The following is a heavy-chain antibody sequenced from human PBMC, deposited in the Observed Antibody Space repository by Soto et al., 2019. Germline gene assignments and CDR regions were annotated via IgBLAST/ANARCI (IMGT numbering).Heavy chain of an antibody. CDR3: ASGTRSNRGYEPDWYFDL. D-gene: IGHD5-12*01. CDR2: ISNTGTT. J-gene: IGHJ2*01. CDR1: GGTSISRY. Sequence: PSLPMSLRWTVVGGTSISRYWSWLMQNTGEGLEWIGHISNTGTTNYSPSLKSRVFMSVDTSKTQISLKVSSVNAADTAVYYCASGTRSNRGYEPDWYFDLWGRGTLVTVSS. V-gene: IGHV4-59*11.